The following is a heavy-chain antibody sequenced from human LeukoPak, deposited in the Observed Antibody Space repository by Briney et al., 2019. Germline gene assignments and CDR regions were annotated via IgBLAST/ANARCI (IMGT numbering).Heavy chain of an antibody. D-gene: IGHD2-15*01. V-gene: IGHV4-4*07. Sequence: PSETLSLTCTVSGGSISSYYWSWIRQPAGKGLEWIGRIYTSGSTNYNPSLKSRVTMSVDTSKNLFSLKLSSVTAADTAVYYCARDGYCSGGSCYSVYYDYYYMDVWGKGTTVTVSS. J-gene: IGHJ6*03. CDR1: GGSISSYY. CDR2: IYTSGST. CDR3: ARDGYCSGGSCYSVYYDYYYMDV.